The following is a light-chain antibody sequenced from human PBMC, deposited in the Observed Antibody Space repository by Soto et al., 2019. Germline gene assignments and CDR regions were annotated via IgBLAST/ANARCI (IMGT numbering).Light chain of an antibody. CDR1: SSDVGGYNY. CDR3: RSYTTSRTHWV. J-gene: IGLJ3*02. V-gene: IGLV2-14*01. Sequence: QSALTQPASVSGAPGQSITISCTGTSSDVGGYNYVSWYQQHPGKAPKFMIYEVSNRPSGVSNRFSGSKSGNTASLTISGLQAEDEADYYCRSYTTSRTHWVFGGGTKVTVL. CDR2: EVS.